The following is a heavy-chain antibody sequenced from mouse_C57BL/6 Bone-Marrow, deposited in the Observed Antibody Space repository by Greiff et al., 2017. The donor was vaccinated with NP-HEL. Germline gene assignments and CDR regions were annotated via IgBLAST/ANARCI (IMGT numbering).Heavy chain of an antibody. Sequence: QVQLKQSGPELVKPGASVKISCKASGYAFSSSWMNWVKQRPGKGLEWIGRIYPGDGDTNYNGKFKGKATLTADKSSSTAYMQLSSLTSEDSAVYFCARWDSSGEFYAMDYWGQGTSVTVSS. V-gene: IGHV1-82*01. J-gene: IGHJ4*01. CDR2: IYPGDGDT. D-gene: IGHD3-2*02. CDR3: ARWDSSGEFYAMDY. CDR1: GYAFSSSW.